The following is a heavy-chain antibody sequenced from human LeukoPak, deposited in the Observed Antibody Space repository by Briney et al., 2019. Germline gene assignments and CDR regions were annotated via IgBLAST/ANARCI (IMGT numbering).Heavy chain of an antibody. J-gene: IGHJ4*02. Sequence: TSETLSLTCAVYGGSFSGYYWSWIRQPPGKGLEWIGEINHSGSTNYNPSLKSRVTISVDTSKNQFSLKLSSVTAADTAVYYCAREGSSSLGYWGQGTLVTVSS. CDR3: AREGSSSLGY. CDR2: INHSGST. D-gene: IGHD6-6*01. CDR1: GGSFSGYY. V-gene: IGHV4-34*01.